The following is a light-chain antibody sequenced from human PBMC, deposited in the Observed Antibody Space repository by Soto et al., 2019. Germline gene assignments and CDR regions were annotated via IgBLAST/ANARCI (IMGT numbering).Light chain of an antibody. CDR2: SNN. V-gene: IGLV1-44*01. Sequence: QPVLTQSPSASGTPGQRVTISCSGSSSNIGSNTVTWYQHLPGTAPKLLIYSNNQRPSGVPDRFSGSKSGTSASLAISGLQSEDEADYSCAAWDDSLNGVVFGGGTKLTVL. J-gene: IGLJ2*01. CDR1: SSNIGSNT. CDR3: AAWDDSLNGVV.